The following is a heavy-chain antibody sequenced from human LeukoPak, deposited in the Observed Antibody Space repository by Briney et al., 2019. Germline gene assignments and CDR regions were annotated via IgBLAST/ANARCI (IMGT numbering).Heavy chain of an antibody. CDR1: GSTFSSHD. CDR2: IGVAGDT. Sequence: GGSLRLPCAASGSTFSSHDMHWVRQITGKGLEWVSTIGVAGDTYYPGSAKGRFTISRENGKNSLYLQVNSLRAGDTAVYYCIRSRCSNGICHHAFDVWGQGTLVTVSS. D-gene: IGHD2-8*01. V-gene: IGHV3-13*01. J-gene: IGHJ3*01. CDR3: IRSRCSNGICHHAFDV.